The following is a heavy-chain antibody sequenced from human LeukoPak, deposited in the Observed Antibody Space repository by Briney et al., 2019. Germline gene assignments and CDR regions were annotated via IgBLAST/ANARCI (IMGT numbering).Heavy chain of an antibody. CDR3: ATVSVRYSYGYRYYYGMDA. Sequence: ASVTVSFTFSVYTLTELSMHLVRQAPGKGLEWMGGFDLEDGETIYAQKFQGRVTMTEDTSTDTAYMDLSSLRSEDTAVYYCATVSVRYSYGYRYYYGMDAGGQGTTVTVS. V-gene: IGHV1-24*01. CDR2: FDLEDGET. J-gene: IGHJ6*02. D-gene: IGHD5-18*01. CDR1: VYTLTELS.